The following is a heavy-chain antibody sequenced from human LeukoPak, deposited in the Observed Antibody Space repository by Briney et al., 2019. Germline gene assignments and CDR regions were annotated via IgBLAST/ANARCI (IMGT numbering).Heavy chain of an antibody. CDR2: IYYSGST. CDR1: GGSISSSNYY. J-gene: IGHJ5*02. D-gene: IGHD3-3*01. Sequence: PSETLSLTCTVSGGSISSSNYYWGWIRQPPGKGQEWIGSIYYSGSTYYNPSLKSRVTISVDTSKTQFSLKLSSVTAADTAVYYCARDHSKVDFWSGYYFGWFDPWGQGTLVTVSS. V-gene: IGHV4-39*07. CDR3: ARDHSKVDFWSGYYFGWFDP.